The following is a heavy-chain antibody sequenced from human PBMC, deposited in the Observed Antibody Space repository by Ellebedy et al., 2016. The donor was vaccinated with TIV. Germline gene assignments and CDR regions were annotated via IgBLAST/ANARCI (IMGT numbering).Heavy chain of an antibody. Sequence: ASVKVSCXASGYTFTSYGISWVRQAPGQGLEWMGWISAYNGNTNYAQKLQGRVTMTTDTSTSTAYMELRSLRSDDTAVYYCARPSPGVAARSLDYWGQGTLVTVSS. CDR2: ISAYNGNT. V-gene: IGHV1-18*01. CDR3: ARPSPGVAARSLDY. J-gene: IGHJ4*02. CDR1: GYTFTSYG. D-gene: IGHD6-6*01.